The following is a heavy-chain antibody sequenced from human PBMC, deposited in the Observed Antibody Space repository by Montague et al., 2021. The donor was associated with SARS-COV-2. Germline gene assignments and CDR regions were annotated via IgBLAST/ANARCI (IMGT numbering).Heavy chain of an antibody. CDR2: IYYSGST. CDR1: GGSISSYY. CDR3: ARAGRVRLVEYGMDV. J-gene: IGHJ6*02. V-gene: IGHV4-59*01. Sequence: SETLSLTCTVSGGSISSYYWSWIRQPPGKGLEWIGYIYYSGSTNYNPSLKSRVTISVDTSKKQFSLKLSSVTAADTAVYYCARAGRVRLVEYGMDVWGQGTTVTVSS. D-gene: IGHD5-12*01.